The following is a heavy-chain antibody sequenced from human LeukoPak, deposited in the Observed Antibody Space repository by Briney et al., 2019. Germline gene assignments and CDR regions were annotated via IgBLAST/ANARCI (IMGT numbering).Heavy chain of an antibody. J-gene: IGHJ4*02. CDR3: ARLGYCSSTSCHRAFDY. Sequence: GGSLRLSCAASGFTFSSYAMHWVRQAPGKGLGWVAVISYDGSNKYYADSVKGRFTISRDNSKNTLYLQMNSLRAEDTAVYYCARLGYCSSTSCHRAFDYWGQGTLVTVSS. D-gene: IGHD2-2*01. V-gene: IGHV3-30*04. CDR1: GFTFSSYA. CDR2: ISYDGSNK.